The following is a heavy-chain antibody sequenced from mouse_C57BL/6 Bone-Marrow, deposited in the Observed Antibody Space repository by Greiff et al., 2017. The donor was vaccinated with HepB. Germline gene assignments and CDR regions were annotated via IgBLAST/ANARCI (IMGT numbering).Heavy chain of an antibody. CDR2: IHPNSGST. V-gene: IGHV1-64*01. Sequence: VQLQQPGAELVKPGASVKLSCKASGYTFTSYWMHWVKQRPGQGLEWIGMIHPNSGSTNYNEKFKSKATLTVDKSSSTAYMQLSSLTSEDSAVYYCARSRDFTTVVATDYWGQGTTLTVSS. CDR1: GYTFTSYW. D-gene: IGHD1-1*01. J-gene: IGHJ2*01. CDR3: ARSRDFTTVVATDY.